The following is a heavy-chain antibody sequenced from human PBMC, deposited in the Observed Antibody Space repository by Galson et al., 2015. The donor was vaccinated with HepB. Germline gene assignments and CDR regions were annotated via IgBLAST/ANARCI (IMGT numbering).Heavy chain of an antibody. CDR1: GYTFTSYA. CDR3: ARGEWFGVVIHSPFDY. V-gene: IGHV1-3*01. J-gene: IGHJ4*02. D-gene: IGHD3-3*01. CDR2: INAGNGNT. Sequence: SVKVSCKASGYTFTSYAMHWVRQAPGQRLEWMGWINAGNGNTKYSQKFQGRVTITRDTSASTAYMELSSLRSEDTAVYYCARGEWFGVVIHSPFDYWGQGTLVTVSS.